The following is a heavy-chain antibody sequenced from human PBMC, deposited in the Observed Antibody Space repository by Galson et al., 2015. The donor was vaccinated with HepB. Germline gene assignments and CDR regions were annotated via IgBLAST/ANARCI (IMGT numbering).Heavy chain of an antibody. CDR1: GGSFSRHA. D-gene: IGHD3-22*01. J-gene: IGHJ3*02. CDR2: IIPNFGTA. V-gene: IGHV1-69*06. CDR3: ARERRYHYDSSAKSGDAFDI. Sequence: SVKVSCKVSGGSFSRHAISWVRQAPGQGLEWMGGIIPNFGTADYAQKFEGRVTITADKSTSTAYMELSSLRSEDTAVYYCARERRYHYDSSAKSGDAFDIWGQGTMVTVSS.